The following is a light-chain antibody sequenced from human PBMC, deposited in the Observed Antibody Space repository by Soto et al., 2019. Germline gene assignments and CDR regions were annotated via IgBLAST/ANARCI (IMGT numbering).Light chain of an antibody. CDR2: DVS. V-gene: IGLV2-14*01. CDR1: SSDVGGYNY. Sequence: QSALTQAASVSGSPGQSIPISCTGTSSDVGGYNYVSWYQQHPGKAPKLMIYDVSNRPSGVSNRFSGSKSGNTASLTISGLQAEDEADYYCSSYTSSSTLNYVFGTGTKVTVL. J-gene: IGLJ1*01. CDR3: SSYTSSSTLNYV.